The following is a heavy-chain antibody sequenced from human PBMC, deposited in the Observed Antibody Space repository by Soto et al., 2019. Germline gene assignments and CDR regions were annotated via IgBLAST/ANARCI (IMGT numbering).Heavy chain of an antibody. CDR1: GGTFSSYT. CDR3: ARDSPPYSSGWYAFDY. J-gene: IGHJ4*02. V-gene: IGHV1-69*04. CDR2: IIPILGIA. Sequence: SVKVSCKASGGTFSSYTISWVRQAPGQGLEWMGRIIPILGIANYAQKFQGRVTITADKSTSTAYMELSSLRSEDTAVYYCARDSPPYSSGWYAFDYWGQGTLVTVSS. D-gene: IGHD6-19*01.